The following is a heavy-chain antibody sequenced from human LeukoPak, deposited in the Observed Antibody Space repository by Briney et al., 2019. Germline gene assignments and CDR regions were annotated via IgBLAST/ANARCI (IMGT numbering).Heavy chain of an antibody. CDR3: ARYNDYIWGSYRYPYYMDV. CDR1: GFTFSSYA. D-gene: IGHD3-16*02. CDR2: IGGSGGPT. J-gene: IGHJ6*03. V-gene: IGHV3-23*01. Sequence: GGSLRLSCAASGFTFSSYAMSWVRQAPGKGLEWVSVIGGSGGPTQYADSVKGRYTISRDTSKNTLYLQMNCLRAEDTAVYYCARYNDYIWGSYRYPYYMDVWGKGTTVTVSS.